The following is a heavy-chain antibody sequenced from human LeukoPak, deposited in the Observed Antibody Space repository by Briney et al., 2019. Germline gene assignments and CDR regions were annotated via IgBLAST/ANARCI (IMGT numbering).Heavy chain of an antibody. D-gene: IGHD6-19*01. CDR3: ARRAVAGIYYYYGMDV. Sequence: GESLRISCKGSGYSFTSYWISWVRQMPGKGLEWMGRIDPSDSYTNYSPSFQGHVTISADKSISTAYLQWSSLKASDTAMYYCARRAVAGIYYYYGMDVWGQGTTVTVPS. V-gene: IGHV5-10-1*01. CDR2: IDPSDSYT. CDR1: GYSFTSYW. J-gene: IGHJ6*02.